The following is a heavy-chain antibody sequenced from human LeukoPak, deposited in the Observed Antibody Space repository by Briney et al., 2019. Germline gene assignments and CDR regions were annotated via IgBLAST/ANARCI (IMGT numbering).Heavy chain of an antibody. CDR1: GGSISSYY. D-gene: IGHD3-22*01. CDR2: IYYSGST. Sequence: PSETLSLTRTVSGGSISSYYWSWIRQPPGKGLKWFGYIYYSGSTNYNPSLKSRVTISVDTSKNQFSLKLSSVTAADTAVYYCARGRYYDSSGYYPGHFDYWGQGTLVTVSS. CDR3: ARGRYYDSSGYYPGHFDY. J-gene: IGHJ4*02. V-gene: IGHV4-59*01.